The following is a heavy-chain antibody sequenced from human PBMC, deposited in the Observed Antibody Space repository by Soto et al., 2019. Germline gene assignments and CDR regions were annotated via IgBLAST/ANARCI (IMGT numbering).Heavy chain of an antibody. J-gene: IGHJ6*02. V-gene: IGHV1-69*01. CDR2: IIPIFGTA. Sequence: QVQLVQSGAEVKKPGSSVKVSCKASGGTFSSYAISWVRQAPGQGLEWMGGIIPIFGTANYAQKFQGRVTITADDSKSTAYMEQSSLRSEDTAVYYCARGVYCSGGSCYGFGYYYYGMDVWGQGTTVTVSS. CDR3: ARGVYCSGGSCYGFGYYYYGMDV. D-gene: IGHD2-15*01. CDR1: GGTFSSYA.